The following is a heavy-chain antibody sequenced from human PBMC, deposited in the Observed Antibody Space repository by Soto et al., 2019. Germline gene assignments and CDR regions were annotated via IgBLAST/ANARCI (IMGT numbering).Heavy chain of an antibody. J-gene: IGHJ6*02. Sequence: GESLKSCCNGSGYSFTSDWIGWVRQMPGEVLGWMGIIYPGDSNTRYSPSFQGQVTISADKSSSTAYIQWSSLKASDTDMYYLAREGVVVMANYCYYGMDVWGQGTTVPVSS. D-gene: IGHD2-8*01. CDR1: GYSFTSDW. CDR3: AREGVVVMANYCYYGMDV. CDR2: IYPGDSNT. V-gene: IGHV5-51*01.